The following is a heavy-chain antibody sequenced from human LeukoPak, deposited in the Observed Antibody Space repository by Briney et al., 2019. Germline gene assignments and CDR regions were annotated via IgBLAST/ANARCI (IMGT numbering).Heavy chain of an antibody. CDR2: MNPNSGNT. CDR1: GYTFTGYY. J-gene: IGHJ3*02. V-gene: IGHV1-8*02. Sequence: ASVKVSCKASGYTFTGYYMHWVRQAPGQGLEWMGWMNPNSGNTGYAQKFQGRVTMTRNTSISTAYMELSSLRSEDTAVYYCARAGYSSSWGAFDIWGQGTMVTVSS. CDR3: ARAGYSSSWGAFDI. D-gene: IGHD6-13*01.